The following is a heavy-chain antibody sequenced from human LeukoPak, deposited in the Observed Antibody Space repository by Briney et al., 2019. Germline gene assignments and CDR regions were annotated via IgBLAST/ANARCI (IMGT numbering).Heavy chain of an antibody. CDR1: GFTFSSYG. V-gene: IGHV3-30*18. CDR2: ISYDGSNK. J-gene: IGHJ4*02. Sequence: PGRSLRLSCAASGFTFSSYGMHWVRQAPGKGLEWVAVISYDGSNKYYADSVKGRFTISRDNSKNTLYLQMNSLRAEDTAVYYCAKPQSRNYYDFWSGSGFDYWGQGTLVTVSS. CDR3: AKPQSRNYYDFWSGSGFDY. D-gene: IGHD3-3*01.